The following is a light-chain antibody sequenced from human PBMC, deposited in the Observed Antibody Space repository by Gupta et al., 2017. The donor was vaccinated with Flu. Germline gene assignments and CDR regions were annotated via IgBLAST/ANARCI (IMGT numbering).Light chain of an antibody. CDR3: QQYYSAPYT. CDR1: QSVLYSSNSQNY. J-gene: IGKJ2*01. CDR2: WAS. V-gene: IGKV4-1*01. Sequence: SLGERATINCKSSQSVLYSSNSQNYLSWYQQKPGQPPKLLVYWASSRESGVPDRFRGSGSGTDFTLTITSLQAEDVAVYYCQQYYSAPYTFGQGTRLEIK.